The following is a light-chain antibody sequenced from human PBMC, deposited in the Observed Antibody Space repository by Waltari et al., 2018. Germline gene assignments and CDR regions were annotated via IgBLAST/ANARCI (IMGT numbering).Light chain of an antibody. CDR1: QSVTSNY. CDR2: GAS. V-gene: IGKV3-20*01. Sequence: DIVLTQSPGTLSLSPGERATLSCSASQSVTSNYLAWYQQKPGQAPRLLIYGASSRATDIPGRFSGSGSGTDFTLTISRLEPEDFAVYYCQHYGSSPETFGQGTKLEIK. CDR3: QHYGSSPET. J-gene: IGKJ2*01.